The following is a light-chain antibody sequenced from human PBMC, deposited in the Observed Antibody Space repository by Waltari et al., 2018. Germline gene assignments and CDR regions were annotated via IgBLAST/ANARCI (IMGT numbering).Light chain of an antibody. CDR2: VNSDGSH. Sequence: QLGLTQSPSASASLGASVKLTCTLSSGHTTNIIAWRQQKPEKGPRYLMKVNSDGSHNKGVEIPARFSGSSSGAERYLTISSLQSEDEADYYCQTGGHGTWVFGGGTRLTVL. V-gene: IGLV4-69*01. J-gene: IGLJ3*02. CDR1: SGHTTNI. CDR3: QTGGHGTWV.